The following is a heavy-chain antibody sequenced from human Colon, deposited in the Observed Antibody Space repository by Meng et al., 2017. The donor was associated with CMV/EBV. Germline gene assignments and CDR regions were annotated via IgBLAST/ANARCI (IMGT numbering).Heavy chain of an antibody. CDR1: GFTFSSYE. D-gene: IGHD3-22*01. CDR3: ATDVPDSKGCYPFDY. J-gene: IGHJ4*02. V-gene: IGHV3-48*03. CDR2: INARGSTI. Sequence: GESLKISCAASGFTFSSYEMNWVRQAPGEGLEWVSYINARGSTIYYADSVNGRFTISRDDSKNTLYLQMNSLKTEDTAVYYCATDVPDSKGCYPFDYWGQGTLVTVSS.